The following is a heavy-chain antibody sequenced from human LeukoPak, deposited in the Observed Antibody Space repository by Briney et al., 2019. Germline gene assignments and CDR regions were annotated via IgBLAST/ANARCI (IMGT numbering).Heavy chain of an antibody. CDR2: IYYSGST. CDR1: GGPISSYY. J-gene: IGHJ4*02. D-gene: IGHD3-22*01. Sequence: SETLSLTCTVSGGPISSYYWSWIRQPPGKGLEWIGYIYYSGSTSYSPSLRSRVTISVDTSKNQFSLKLSSVTAADTAVYYCARDVSEDYDSSGYYSYWGQGTLVTVSS. V-gene: IGHV4-59*12. CDR3: ARDVSEDYDSSGYYSY.